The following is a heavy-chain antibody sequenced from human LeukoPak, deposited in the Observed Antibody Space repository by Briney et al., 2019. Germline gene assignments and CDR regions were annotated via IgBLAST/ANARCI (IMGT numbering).Heavy chain of an antibody. J-gene: IGHJ4*02. CDR3: ARTGITVAPPFDY. CDR2: ISSSSSYI. CDR1: GFTFSSYE. Sequence: PGGSLRLSCAASGFTFSSYEMNWVRQAPGKGLEWVSSISSSSSYIYYADSVKGRFTISRDNAKNSLYLQMTSLRAEDTAVYYCARTGITVAPPFDYWGQGTLVTVSS. D-gene: IGHD4-23*01. V-gene: IGHV3-21*01.